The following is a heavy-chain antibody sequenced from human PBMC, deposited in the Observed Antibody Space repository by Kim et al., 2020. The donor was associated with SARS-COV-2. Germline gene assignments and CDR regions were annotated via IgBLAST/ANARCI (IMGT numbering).Heavy chain of an antibody. Sequence: GGSLRLSCAASGFTFSSYSMNWVRQAPGKGLEWVSSISSSSSYIYYADSVKGRFTISRDNAKNSLYLQMNSLRAEDTAVYYCARVAGGLEPGAFDIWGQGTMVTVSS. CDR1: GFTFSSYS. CDR2: ISSSSSYI. D-gene: IGHD1-1*01. J-gene: IGHJ3*02. CDR3: ARVAGGLEPGAFDI. V-gene: IGHV3-21*01.